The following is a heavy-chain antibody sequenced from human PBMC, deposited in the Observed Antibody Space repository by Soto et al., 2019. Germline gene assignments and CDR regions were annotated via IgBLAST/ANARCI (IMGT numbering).Heavy chain of an antibody. D-gene: IGHD4-4*01. V-gene: IGHV3-23*01. J-gene: IGHJ4*02. Sequence: GVSLRLSCAASGFTVSSYAMSWVRQAPGKGLERVSAISGSGGSTYYADSVKGRFTISRDNSKNTLYLQMNSLRAEDTAVYYCAKSWDDYSNLPFDYWGQGTLVTVSS. CDR3: AKSWDDYSNLPFDY. CDR2: ISGSGGST. CDR1: GFTVSSYA.